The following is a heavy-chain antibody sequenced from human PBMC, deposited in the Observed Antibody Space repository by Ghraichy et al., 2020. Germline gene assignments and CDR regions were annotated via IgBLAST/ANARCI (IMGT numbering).Heavy chain of an antibody. CDR3: ARDLMSKFNLFYFFDY. V-gene: IGHV3-21*01. CDR2: ISATGSDI. Sequence: GESLNISCAVSGVTFSYYSMNWVRQAPGKGLEWISSISATGSDIFYADSVKARFTVSRDNAKSSVYLQMNTLRVEDTAVYYCARDLMSKFNLFYFFDYWGQGTLVTV. CDR1: GVTFSYYS. J-gene: IGHJ4*02. D-gene: IGHD3-10*02.